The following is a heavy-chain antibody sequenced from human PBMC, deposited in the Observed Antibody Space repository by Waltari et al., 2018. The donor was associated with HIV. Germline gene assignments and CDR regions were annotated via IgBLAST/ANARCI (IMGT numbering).Heavy chain of an antibody. CDR2: TYHRSEWNH. CDR3: VRDSFGFDT. D-gene: IGHD3-3*01. J-gene: IGHJ5*02. Sequence: QVNLKQSGPGLVEASHSIFLSCVISGDSVSSDTAAWNWVRQSPAGGLQWLGRTYHRSEWNHDYSGFLKGRMVINLDAAKNQFSLHLSSVTPGDTATYYCVRDSFGFDTWGEGTLVNVPP. V-gene: IGHV6-1*01. CDR1: GDSVSSDTAA.